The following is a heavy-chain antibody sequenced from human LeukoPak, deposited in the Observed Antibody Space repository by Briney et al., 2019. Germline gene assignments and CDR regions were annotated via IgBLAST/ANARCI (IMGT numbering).Heavy chain of an antibody. D-gene: IGHD6-13*01. Sequence: SVKVSCKASGGTFSSYAISWVRQAPGQGLEWMGGIIPIFGTANYAQKFQGRVAITTDESTSTAYMELSSLRSEDTAVYYCARSNSSYFDPWGQGTLVTVSS. V-gene: IGHV1-69*05. J-gene: IGHJ5*02. CDR2: IIPIFGTA. CDR3: ARSNSSYFDP. CDR1: GGTFSSYA.